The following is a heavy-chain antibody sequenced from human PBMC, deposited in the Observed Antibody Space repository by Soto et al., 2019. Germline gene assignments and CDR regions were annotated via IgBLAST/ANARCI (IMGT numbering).Heavy chain of an antibody. V-gene: IGHV3-30*18. Sequence: QVQLVESGGGVVQPGRSLRLSCAASGFTFSSYGMHWVRQAPGKGLEWVAVISYDGSNEYYADSVKGRFTISRDNSKYTLYLQMNSLRAEDTAVYYCAKGDPNGGSNLDYWGQGTLVTVSS. J-gene: IGHJ4*02. D-gene: IGHD2-8*01. CDR3: AKGDPNGGSNLDY. CDR1: GFTFSSYG. CDR2: ISYDGSNE.